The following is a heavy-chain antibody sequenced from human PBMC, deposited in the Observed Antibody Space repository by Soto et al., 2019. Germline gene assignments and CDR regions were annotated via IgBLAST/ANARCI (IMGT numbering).Heavy chain of an antibody. CDR1: GGTFSSYA. J-gene: IGHJ6*02. D-gene: IGHD1-7*01. V-gene: IGHV1-69*12. CDR3: AGPPELTRIYYYYGMDV. Sequence: QVQLVQSGAEVKKPGSSVKVSCKASGGTFSSYAISWVRQAPGQGLEWMGGFIPIFGTANYAQKFQGRVTITADESTSTAYMELSSLRSEDTAVYYCAGPPELTRIYYYYGMDVWGQGTTVTVSS. CDR2: FIPIFGTA.